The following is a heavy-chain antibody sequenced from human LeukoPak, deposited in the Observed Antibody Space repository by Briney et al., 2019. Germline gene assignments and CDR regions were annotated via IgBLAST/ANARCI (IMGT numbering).Heavy chain of an antibody. J-gene: IGHJ6*02. Sequence: GGSLRLSCAASGFTFSNHWMNWVRQAPGKGLEWVAVISYDGSNKYYADSVKGRFTISRDNSKNTLYLQMNSLRAEDTAVYYCAKDLPRFWSGGFYYYYGMDVWGQGTTVTVSS. V-gene: IGHV3-30*18. CDR2: ISYDGSNK. CDR1: GFTFSNHW. CDR3: AKDLPRFWSGGFYYYYGMDV. D-gene: IGHD3-3*01.